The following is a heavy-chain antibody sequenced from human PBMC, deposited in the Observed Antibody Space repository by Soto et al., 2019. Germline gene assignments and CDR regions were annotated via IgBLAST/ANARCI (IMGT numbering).Heavy chain of an antibody. V-gene: IGHV1-69*13. CDR3: ARSPYYYDSSGYPYDAFDI. J-gene: IGHJ3*02. D-gene: IGHD3-22*01. CDR1: GGTFSSYA. Sequence: SVKVSCKASGGTFSSYAISWVRQAPGQGLEWMGGIIPIFGTANYAQKFQGRVTITADESTSTAYMELSSLRSEDTAVYYCARSPYYYDSSGYPYDAFDIWGQGTMVTVSS. CDR2: IIPIFGTA.